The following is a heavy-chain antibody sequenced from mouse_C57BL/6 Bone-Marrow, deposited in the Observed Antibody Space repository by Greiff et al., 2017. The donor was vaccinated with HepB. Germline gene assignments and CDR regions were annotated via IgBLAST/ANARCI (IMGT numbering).Heavy chain of an antibody. CDR3: ARRGASWDDWYFDV. V-gene: IGHV1-55*01. Sequence: QVQLQQPGAELVKPGASVKMSCKASGYTFTSYWITWVKQRPGQGLEWIGDIYPGSGSTNYNEKFKSKATLTVDKSSSTAYMQLSSLTSEDSAVYCCARRGASWDDWYFDVWGTGTTVTVSS. D-gene: IGHD4-1*01. J-gene: IGHJ1*03. CDR1: GYTFTSYW. CDR2: IYPGSGST.